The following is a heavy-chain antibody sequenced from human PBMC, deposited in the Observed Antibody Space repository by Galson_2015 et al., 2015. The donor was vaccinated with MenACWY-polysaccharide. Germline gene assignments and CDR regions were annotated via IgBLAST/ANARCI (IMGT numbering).Heavy chain of an antibody. CDR1: GASISYSNYY. D-gene: IGHD2/OR15-2a*01. V-gene: IGHV4-39*07. J-gene: IGHJ3*02. CDR3: AKAAHFEPFTI. Sequence: TLSLTCTVSGASISYSNYYWGWLRQLPGKGLEWIGSIFYDGRTFYNPSFESRAAVSADTSRSQFFLDLDSMTAADTAVYYCAKAAHFEPFTIWGQGAMVVVSS. CDR2: IFYDGRT.